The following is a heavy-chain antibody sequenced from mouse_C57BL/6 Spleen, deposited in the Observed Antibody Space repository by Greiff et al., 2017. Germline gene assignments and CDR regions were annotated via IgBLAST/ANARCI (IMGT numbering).Heavy chain of an antibody. V-gene: IGHV5-17*01. CDR2: ISSGSSTI. CDR1: GFTFSDYG. Sequence: EVLLVESGGGLVKPGGSLKLSCAASGFTFSDYGMHWVRQAPEKGLEWVAYISSGSSTIYYADTVKGRFTISRDNAKNTLFLQMTSLRSEDTAMYYCARRRLGYYFDYWGQGTPLTVSS. CDR3: ARRRLGYYFDY. D-gene: IGHD4-1*01. J-gene: IGHJ2*01.